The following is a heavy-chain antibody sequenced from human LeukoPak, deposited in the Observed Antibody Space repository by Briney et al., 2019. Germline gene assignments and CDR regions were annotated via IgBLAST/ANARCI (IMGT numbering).Heavy chain of an antibody. CDR1: GYTFTSYG. J-gene: IGHJ4*02. Sequence: XSVTVXXKASGYTFTSYGISWVRQAPGQGLEWMGWINPNSGGTNYAQKFQGRGAMTRDTAISTAYVELRRLRDDETAVYYCARDTAAAGTIDYWGQGTLVTVSS. CDR2: INPNSGGT. CDR3: ARDTAAAGTIDY. V-gene: IGHV1-2*02. D-gene: IGHD6-13*01.